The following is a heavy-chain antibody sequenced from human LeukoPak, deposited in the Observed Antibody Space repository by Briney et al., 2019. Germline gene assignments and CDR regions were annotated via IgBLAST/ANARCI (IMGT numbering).Heavy chain of an antibody. CDR1: GGSISSSSYY. D-gene: IGHD2-2*01. CDR3: ARLFVVPAASWFDP. CDR2: IYYSGGT. J-gene: IGHJ5*02. V-gene: IGHV4-39*01. Sequence: PSETLSLTCTVSGGSISSSSYYWVWIRQPPGKGLEWIGSIYYSGGTYYNPSLKSRFTISVDTSKNQFSLMLSSVTAADTAVYYCARLFVVPAASWFDPWGQGTLVTVSS.